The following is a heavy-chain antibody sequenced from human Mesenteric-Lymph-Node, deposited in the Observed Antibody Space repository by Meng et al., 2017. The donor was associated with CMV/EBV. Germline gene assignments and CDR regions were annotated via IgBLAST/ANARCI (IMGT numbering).Heavy chain of an antibody. J-gene: IGHJ6*02. D-gene: IGHD3-22*01. CDR3: ARMYSSGIFSSVVYYYGMDV. CDR2: IYSGGST. CDR1: GFTVSSNY. Sequence: LSLTCAASGFTVSSNYMSWVRQAPGKGLEWVSVIYSGGSTYYADSVKGRFTISRDNSKNTLYLQMNSLRAEDTAVYYCARMYSSGIFSSVVYYYGMDVWGQGTTVTVSS. V-gene: IGHV3-53*05.